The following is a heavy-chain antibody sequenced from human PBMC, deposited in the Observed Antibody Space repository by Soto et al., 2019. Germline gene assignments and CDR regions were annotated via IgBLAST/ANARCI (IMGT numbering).Heavy chain of an antibody. Sequence: QVQLVESGGGLVKPGGSLRLSCAASGLTFSDYYMSWIRQAPGQGLEWVSYISHDSDYTSYADSVRGRFSISRDNAQKSLYLQINSLRAEDTALYYCARPNTPYYGGNSGAFDIWGQGTMVTVSS. CDR3: ARPNTPYYGGNSGAFDI. J-gene: IGHJ3*02. CDR2: ISHDSDYT. CDR1: GLTFSDYY. D-gene: IGHD4-17*01. V-gene: IGHV3-11*06.